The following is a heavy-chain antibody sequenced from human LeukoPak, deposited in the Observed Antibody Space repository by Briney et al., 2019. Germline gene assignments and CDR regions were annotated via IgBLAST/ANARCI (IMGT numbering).Heavy chain of an antibody. CDR2: IKSKTDGGTK. J-gene: IGHJ4*02. CDR1: GFTFSSAW. CDR3: TTVGSSGCDN. V-gene: IGHV3-15*01. D-gene: IGHD6-19*01. Sequence: GGSLRLSCAASGFTFSSAWMSWVRQAPGQGLEWVGRIKSKTDGGTKDYAAPVKGRFTISRDDSENTLYVQMNSLKTEDTAVYYCTTVGSSGCDNWGQGTLVTVSS.